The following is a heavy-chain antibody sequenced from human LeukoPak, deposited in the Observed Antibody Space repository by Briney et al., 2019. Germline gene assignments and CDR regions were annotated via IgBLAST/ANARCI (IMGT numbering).Heavy chain of an antibody. D-gene: IGHD1-26*01. CDR1: GFTFSSYG. CDR2: ISYDGSNK. V-gene: IGHV3-30*18. J-gene: IGHJ4*02. Sequence: GRSLRLSCAASGFTFSSYGMHWVRQAPGKGLEWVAVISYDGSNKYYADSVKGRFTISRDNSKNTLYLQMNSLRAEDTAVYYCAKSRRGRPRPYFDYWGQGTLVTVSS. CDR3: AKSRRGRPRPYFDY.